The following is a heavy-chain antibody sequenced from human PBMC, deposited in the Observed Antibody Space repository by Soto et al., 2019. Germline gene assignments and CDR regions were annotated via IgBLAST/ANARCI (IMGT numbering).Heavy chain of an antibody. V-gene: IGHV3-53*04. J-gene: IGHJ6*03. CDR3: AREGSHFWSGYYDYYYYMDV. CDR2: IYSGGST. CDR1: GFTVSSNY. Sequence: GGSLRLSCAASGFTVSSNYMSWVRQAPGKGLEWVSVIYSGGSTYYADSVNGRFTISRHNSKNTLYFQMNSLRAEDTAVYYCAREGSHFWSGYYDYYYYMDVWGKGTTVTVSS. D-gene: IGHD3-3*02.